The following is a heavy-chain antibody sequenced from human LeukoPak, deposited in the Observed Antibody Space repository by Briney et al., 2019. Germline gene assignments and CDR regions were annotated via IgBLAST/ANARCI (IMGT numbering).Heavy chain of an antibody. D-gene: IGHD2-15*01. V-gene: IGHV4-4*08. Sequence: SETLSLTCDVSGGSISTSYWNWLRQPPGKALEGIGYIYSSGTTYYNPSHKSRVTISVDTSKNQLSLNLRSVTAADTAVYYCATEETYCSGGSCNSDAFGIWGQGAVVTVSS. CDR1: GGSISTSY. CDR2: IYSSGTT. CDR3: ATEETYCSGGSCNSDAFGI. J-gene: IGHJ3*02.